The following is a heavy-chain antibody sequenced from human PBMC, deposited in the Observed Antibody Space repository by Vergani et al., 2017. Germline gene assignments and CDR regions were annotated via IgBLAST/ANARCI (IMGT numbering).Heavy chain of an antibody. D-gene: IGHD1-26*01. CDR1: GFTFDDYA. CDR3: AKVQYSGSLSAFDY. Sequence: EVQLVESGGGLVQPGRSLRLSCAASGFTFDDYAMHWVRQAPGKGLEWVSAISGSGGSTYYADSVKGRFTISRDNSKNTLYLQMNSLRAEDTAVYYCAKVQYSGSLSAFDYWGQGTLVTVSS. J-gene: IGHJ4*02. CDR2: ISGSGGST. V-gene: IGHV3-23*04.